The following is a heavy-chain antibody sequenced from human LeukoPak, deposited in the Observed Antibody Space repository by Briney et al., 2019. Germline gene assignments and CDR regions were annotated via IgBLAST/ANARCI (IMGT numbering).Heavy chain of an antibody. V-gene: IGHV3-7*04. D-gene: IGHD3-16*01. Sequence: AGSLRLSCAASGFTFSSYWMSWVRQPPGKGLEWVANINQDGSEKYYVDSVKGRFTISRDNAKNSLYLQMNSLRAEDTAVYYCARGMSTGEYWGQGRLVTVSS. J-gene: IGHJ4*02. CDR3: ARGMSTGEY. CDR2: INQDGSEK. CDR1: GFTFSSYW.